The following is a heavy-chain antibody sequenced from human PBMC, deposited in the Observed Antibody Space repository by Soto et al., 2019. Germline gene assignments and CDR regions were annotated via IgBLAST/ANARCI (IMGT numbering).Heavy chain of an antibody. Sequence: VQLLESGGGLLQPGGSLRLSCAASGFTFSTYAMTWVRQAPGKGPEWVSSVSGSGGNTLYADSVKGRFTISRDNSKNTLYLQMNSLRAGDTAVYYCAKGRAPSGWYPPYYYGMDVWGQGTTVFVSS. V-gene: IGHV3-23*01. CDR2: VSGSGGNT. CDR3: AKGRAPSGWYPPYYYGMDV. CDR1: GFTFSTYA. D-gene: IGHD6-19*01. J-gene: IGHJ6*02.